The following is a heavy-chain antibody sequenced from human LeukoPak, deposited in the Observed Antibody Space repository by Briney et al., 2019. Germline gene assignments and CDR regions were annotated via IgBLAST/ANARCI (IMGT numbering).Heavy chain of an antibody. V-gene: IGHV1-8*01. CDR3: ARRNKDDSNFRLVDS. CDR2: MNPNSANT. J-gene: IGHJ4*02. D-gene: IGHD5-24*01. CDR1: GYTFTNYD. Sequence: ASVKVSCKASGYTFTNYDINWVRQTTGQGLEWMGWMNPNSANTGYAQKFQGRVTMTRNTSISTAYMELSSLRSEDTAVYYCARRNKDDSNFRLVDSWGQGTLVTVSS.